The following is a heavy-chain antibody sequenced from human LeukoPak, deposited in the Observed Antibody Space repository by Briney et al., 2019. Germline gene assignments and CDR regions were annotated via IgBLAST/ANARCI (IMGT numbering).Heavy chain of an antibody. V-gene: IGHV4-39*07. D-gene: IGHD6-6*01. CDR3: ARVGWGDAAAHPNWLDP. Sequence: PSETLSLTCTVSGGSISSGSYYWGWIRQPPGTGLEWNANVYYNGNTASNPSLRSRVTISIDTSKSQFSLRLNSVTAADTAVYYCARVGWGDAAAHPNWLDPWGQGTLVTVSS. J-gene: IGHJ5*02. CDR1: GGSISSGSYY. CDR2: VYYNGNT.